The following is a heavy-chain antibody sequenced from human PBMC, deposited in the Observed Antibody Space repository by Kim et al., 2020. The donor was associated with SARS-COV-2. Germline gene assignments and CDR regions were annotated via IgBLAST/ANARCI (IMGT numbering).Heavy chain of an antibody. Sequence: ASVKVSCKASGYTFTSYDINWVRQATGQGLEWMGWMNPNSGNTGYAQKFQGRVTMTRNTSISTAYMELSSLRSEDTAVYYCARAASYSNYRNYYYGMDVWGQGTTVTVSS. J-gene: IGHJ6*02. CDR1: GYTFTSYD. D-gene: IGHD4-4*01. CDR3: ARAASYSNYRNYYYGMDV. V-gene: IGHV1-8*01. CDR2: MNPNSGNT.